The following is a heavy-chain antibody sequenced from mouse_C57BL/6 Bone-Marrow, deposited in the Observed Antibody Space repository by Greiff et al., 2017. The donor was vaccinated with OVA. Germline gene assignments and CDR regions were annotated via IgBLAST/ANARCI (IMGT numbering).Heavy chain of an antibody. CDR2: IYPGSGST. Sequence: QVQLQQPGAELVKPGASVKMSCKASGYTFTSYWITWVKQRPGQGLEWIGDIYPGSGSTNYNEKFKSKATLTADTSSSTAYMQLSSLTSEDSAVYYCARSTTVVATDYAMDYWGQGTSVTVSS. CDR1: GYTFTSYW. CDR3: ARSTTVVATDYAMDY. V-gene: IGHV1-55*01. D-gene: IGHD1-1*01. J-gene: IGHJ4*01.